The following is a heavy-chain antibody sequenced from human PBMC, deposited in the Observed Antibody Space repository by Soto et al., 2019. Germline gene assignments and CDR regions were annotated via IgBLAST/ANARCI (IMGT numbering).Heavy chain of an antibody. J-gene: IGHJ4*02. CDR3: ARQVVVVAVDGGSFDY. Sequence: SETLSLTCTVSGGSISSYYWSWIRQPPGKGLEWIGYIYYSGSTNYNPSLKSRVTISVDTSKNQFSLKLSSVTAADTAVYYCARQVVVVAVDGGSFDYWGQGTLVTVSS. CDR1: GGSISSYY. D-gene: IGHD2-15*01. V-gene: IGHV4-59*08. CDR2: IYYSGST.